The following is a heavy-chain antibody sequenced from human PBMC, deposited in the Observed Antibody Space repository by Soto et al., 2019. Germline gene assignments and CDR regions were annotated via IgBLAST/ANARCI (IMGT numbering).Heavy chain of an antibody. Sequence: GGSLRLSCAASGFTFSSYWMSWVRQAPGKGLEWVANIKQDGSEKYYVDSVKGRFTISRDNAKNSLYLQMNSLRAEDTAVYYCARDEWGGYDYYDYYGMDVWGQGTTVTVSS. V-gene: IGHV3-7*04. J-gene: IGHJ6*02. D-gene: IGHD5-12*01. CDR1: GFTFSSYW. CDR2: IKQDGSEK. CDR3: ARDEWGGYDYYDYYGMDV.